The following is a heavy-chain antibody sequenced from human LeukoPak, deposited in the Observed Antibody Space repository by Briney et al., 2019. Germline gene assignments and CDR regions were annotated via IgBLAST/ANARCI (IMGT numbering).Heavy chain of an antibody. CDR2: VIPMYGGS. J-gene: IGHJ4*02. D-gene: IGHD3/OR15-3a*01. CDR3: ARTFLDVIKGDQNYFDF. CDR1: GGTFPNYG. V-gene: IGHV1-69*04. Sequence: SVKVSCKASGGTFPNYGFNWLRLVPGGGLEWMGRVIPMYGGSYYSPKFEGRVTITADKSTDTTYMELTSLRSEDTALYYCARTFLDVIKGDQNYFDFWGQGTLVTVSS.